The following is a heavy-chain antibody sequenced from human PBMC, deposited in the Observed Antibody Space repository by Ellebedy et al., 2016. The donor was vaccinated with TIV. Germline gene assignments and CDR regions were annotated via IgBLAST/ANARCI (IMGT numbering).Heavy chain of an antibody. CDR2: IWYDGSNK. Sequence: PGGSLRLSCAASGFTFSSYGMHRVRQAPGKGLEWVAVIWYDGSNKYYADSVKGRFTISRDNSKNTLYLQMNSLRAEDTAVYYCARDSDYLAGYYYGMDVWGRGTTVTVSS. CDR1: GFTFSSYG. V-gene: IGHV3-33*01. J-gene: IGHJ6*02. D-gene: IGHD2/OR15-2a*01. CDR3: ARDSDYLAGYYYGMDV.